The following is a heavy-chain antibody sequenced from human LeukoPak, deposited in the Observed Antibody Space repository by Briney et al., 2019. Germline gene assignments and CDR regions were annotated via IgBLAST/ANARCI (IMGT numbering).Heavy chain of an antibody. D-gene: IGHD6-19*01. CDR1: GYTFTSYG. V-gene: IGHV1-18*01. Sequence: GASVKVSCKASGYTFTSYGISWVRQAPGQGLEWMGWVSGSNGNTNYAQKLQGRVTMTTDISTSTAYMELRSLRSDDTAIYYCARGGSGYSSGLGSYYFDSWGQGTLVTVSS. CDR3: ARGGSGYSSGLGSYYFDS. J-gene: IGHJ4*02. CDR2: VSGSNGNT.